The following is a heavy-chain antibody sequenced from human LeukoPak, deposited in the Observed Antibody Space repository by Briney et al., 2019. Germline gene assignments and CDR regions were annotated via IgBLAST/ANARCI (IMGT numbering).Heavy chain of an antibody. Sequence: SQTLSLTCTVSGVSISSGSYYWSWIRQPAGKGLEWIGRIYTSGSTNYNPSLKSRVTISVDTSKNQFSLKLSSVTAADTAVYYCAREVVVVPPHYYYYMDVWGKGTTVTVSS. J-gene: IGHJ6*03. CDR2: IYTSGST. CDR1: GVSISSGSYY. V-gene: IGHV4-61*02. CDR3: AREVVVVPPHYYYYMDV. D-gene: IGHD2-2*01.